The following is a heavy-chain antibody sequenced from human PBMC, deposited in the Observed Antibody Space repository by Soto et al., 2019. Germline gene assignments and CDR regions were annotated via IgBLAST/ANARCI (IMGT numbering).Heavy chain of an antibody. V-gene: IGHV3-30-3*01. CDR2: ISYDGSNK. Sequence: GGSLRLSCAASGFTFSSYAMHWVRQAPGKGLEWVAVISYDGSNKYYADSVKGRFTISRDNSKNTLYLQMNSLRAEDTAAYYCARSTHYYDSSGYYYWGQGTLVTVS. CDR3: ARSTHYYDSSGYYY. D-gene: IGHD3-22*01. CDR1: GFTFSSYA. J-gene: IGHJ4*02.